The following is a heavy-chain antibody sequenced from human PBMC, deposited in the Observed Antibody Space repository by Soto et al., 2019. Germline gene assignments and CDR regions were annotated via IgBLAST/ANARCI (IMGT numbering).Heavy chain of an antibody. V-gene: IGHV3-23*01. D-gene: IGHD1-1*01. J-gene: IGHJ4*02. CDR2: ISGSGDDT. CDR1: GVTFSNFA. Sequence: GGSVRLSCAASGVTFSNFAMAWVRQAPGEGLEWVSAISGSGDDTFYADSMKGRFTISRDNSKDTLYLQINSLRAEDTAVYYCANPIPKTGTTFGFWGQGTLVTVSS. CDR3: ANPIPKTGTTFGF.